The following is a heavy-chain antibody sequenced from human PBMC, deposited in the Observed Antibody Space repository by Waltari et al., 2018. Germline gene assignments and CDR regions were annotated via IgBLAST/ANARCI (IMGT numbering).Heavy chain of an antibody. CDR2: ISYDGSNK. Sequence: QVQLVESGGGVVQPGRSLRLSCAASGFTFSSYGMHWVRKAPGKGLEWVAVISYDGSNKYYADSVKVRFTISRDNSKNTLYLQMNSLRAEDTAVYYCAKLPPYYYDSSGYDTFDYWGQGTLVTVSS. V-gene: IGHV3-30*18. CDR3: AKLPPYYYDSSGYDTFDY. D-gene: IGHD3-22*01. CDR1: GFTFSSYG. J-gene: IGHJ4*02.